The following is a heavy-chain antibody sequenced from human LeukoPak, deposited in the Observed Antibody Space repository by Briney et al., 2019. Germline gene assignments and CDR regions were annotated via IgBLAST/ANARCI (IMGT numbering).Heavy chain of an antibody. V-gene: IGHV1-18*01. CDR1: GYTFTSCG. D-gene: IGHD6-13*01. CDR2: ISAYNGNT. CDR3: ASMIAAAGRDWFDP. J-gene: IGHJ5*02. Sequence: ASVKVSCKASGYTFTSCGISWVRQAPGQGLEWMGWISAYNGNTNYAQKLQGRVTMTTDTSTSTAYMELRSLRSDDTAVYYCASMIAAAGRDWFDPWGQGTLVTVSS.